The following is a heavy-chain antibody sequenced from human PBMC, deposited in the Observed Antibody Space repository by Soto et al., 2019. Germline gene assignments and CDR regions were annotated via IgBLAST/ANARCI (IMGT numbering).Heavy chain of an antibody. V-gene: IGHV3-21*01. CDR3: TKPRHPAYDPAFDI. CDR1: GFTFRTYS. D-gene: IGHD5-12*01. CDR2: ISSSSSYI. Sequence: GGSLSLSCAASGFTFRTYSMNWVRQAPGKGLEWVSSISSSSSYIYYADSVKGRFTISRDNAKNSLYLQMNSLRAEDTAVYYCTKPRHPAYDPAFDIWGQGTMVTVSS. J-gene: IGHJ3*02.